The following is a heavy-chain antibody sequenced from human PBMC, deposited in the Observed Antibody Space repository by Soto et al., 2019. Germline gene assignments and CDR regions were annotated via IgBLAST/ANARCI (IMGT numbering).Heavy chain of an antibody. CDR2: IYYSGST. J-gene: IGHJ5*02. V-gene: IGHV4-59*01. CDR3: ARLDFWSGYYSFGP. Sequence: PSETLSLTCTVSGSTISSYYWRRLRQPPGKGLEWIGYIYYSGSTNYNPSLKRRVTISVDTSKNQISLKLSSVTAAATAVYYCARLDFWSGYYSFGPWGKGTLVTV. D-gene: IGHD3-3*01. CDR1: GSTISSYY.